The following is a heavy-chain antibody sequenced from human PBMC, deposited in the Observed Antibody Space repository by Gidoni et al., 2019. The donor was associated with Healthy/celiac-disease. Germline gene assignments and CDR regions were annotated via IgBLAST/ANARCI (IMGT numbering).Heavy chain of an antibody. J-gene: IGHJ5*02. Sequence: QVQLVESGGGVVQPGRSLRLSCAASGFTFSSYGMHWVRQAPGKGLEWVAVIWYDGSNKYYADSVNGRFTISRENSKNTLYLQMNSLRAEDTAVYYCARERDYGDYSWFDPWGQGTLVTVSS. CDR3: ARERDYGDYSWFDP. CDR1: GFTFSSYG. D-gene: IGHD4-17*01. V-gene: IGHV3-33*01. CDR2: IWYDGSNK.